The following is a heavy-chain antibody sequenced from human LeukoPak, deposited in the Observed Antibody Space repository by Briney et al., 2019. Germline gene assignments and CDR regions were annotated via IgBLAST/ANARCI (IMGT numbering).Heavy chain of an antibody. CDR2: ISADNGDT. CDR3: ASGSYYFDY. V-gene: IGHV1-18*01. Sequence: ASVKVSCKASVYTFTSYGISWVRQAPGQGVEWMGWISADNGDTNSAQNLQGRVTLTTDTSTSTAYMELRSLRSDVTAVYYCASGSYYFDYLGQGTLVTVSS. D-gene: IGHD3-10*01. J-gene: IGHJ4*02. CDR1: VYTFTSYG.